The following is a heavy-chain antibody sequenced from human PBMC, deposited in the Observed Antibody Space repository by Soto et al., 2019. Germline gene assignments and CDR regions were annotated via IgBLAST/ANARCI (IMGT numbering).Heavy chain of an antibody. V-gene: IGHV3-48*03. CDR2: ISSSGSTI. D-gene: IGHD3-3*01. J-gene: IGHJ6*02. CDR1: GFTFSSYE. Sequence: PGGSLRLSCAASGFTFSSYEMNWVRQAPGKGLEWVSYISSSGSTIYYADSVKGRFTISRDNAKNSLYLQMNSLRAEDTAVYYCARVPRLRFLEWLFPPPTEPSYYYGMDVWGQGTTVTVPS. CDR3: ARVPRLRFLEWLFPPPTEPSYYYGMDV.